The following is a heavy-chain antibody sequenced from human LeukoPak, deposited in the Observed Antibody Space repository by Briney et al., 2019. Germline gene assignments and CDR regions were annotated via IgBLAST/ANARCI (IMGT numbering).Heavy chain of an antibody. CDR1: GFTFSDYY. D-gene: IGHD5-12*01. CDR2: ISSSSSYT. CDR3: ARDLGSGYSGYVPFDY. J-gene: IGHJ4*02. Sequence: GASLRLSCAASGFTFSDYYMSWIRQAPGKGLEWVSYISSSSSYTNYADSVKGRFTISRDNAKNSLYLQMNSLRAEDTAVYYCARDLGSGYSGYVPFDYWGQGTLVTVSS. V-gene: IGHV3-11*06.